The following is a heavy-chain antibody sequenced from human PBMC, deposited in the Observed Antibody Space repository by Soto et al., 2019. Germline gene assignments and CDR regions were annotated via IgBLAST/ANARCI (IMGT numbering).Heavy chain of an antibody. CDR2: IYYSGST. CDR1: GAHISSGDYY. V-gene: IGHV4-30-4*01. J-gene: IGHJ4*02. Sequence: QVKLQESGPGVVKPSQTLSLTCTVSGAHISSGDYYWSWVRQAPGKGLEWVGYIYYSGSTYYNPSLKRRLDISLDVSKNLFSLRLTSVTASDSAVYFCATVGYGVDELSNWGPGKLVTVSS. D-gene: IGHD4-17*01. CDR3: ATVGYGVDELSN.